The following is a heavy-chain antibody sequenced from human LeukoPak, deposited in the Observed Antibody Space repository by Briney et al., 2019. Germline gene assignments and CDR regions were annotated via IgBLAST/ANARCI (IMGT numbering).Heavy chain of an antibody. J-gene: IGHJ4*02. CDR2: ISRNSDST. CDR3: VKDIGSGSYRYGGYFDY. Sequence: NPGGSLRLSCAASGFPFDDKAMHWVRQAPGKGLEWVAGISRNSDSTGYADSVKGRFTISRDSAKNSLYLQMNSLRAEDMALYYCVKDIGSGSYRYGGYFDYWGQGTLVTVSS. V-gene: IGHV3-9*03. D-gene: IGHD1-26*01. CDR1: GFPFDDKA.